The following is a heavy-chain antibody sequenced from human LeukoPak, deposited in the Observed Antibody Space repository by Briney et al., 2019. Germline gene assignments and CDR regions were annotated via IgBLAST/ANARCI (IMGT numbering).Heavy chain of an antibody. CDR3: ARSGAYCGGDCPTNY. CDR1: GFTFSTYA. Sequence: GGSLRLSCAASGFTFSTYATHWVRQAPGKGLEWVAAVSYDGKNEYYPDSVKGRFTISRDDSKNTLYLQMNSLRVDDTAIYFCARSGAYCGGDCPTNYWGQGSLVTVSS. D-gene: IGHD2-21*02. V-gene: IGHV3-30*03. J-gene: IGHJ4*02. CDR2: VSYDGKNE.